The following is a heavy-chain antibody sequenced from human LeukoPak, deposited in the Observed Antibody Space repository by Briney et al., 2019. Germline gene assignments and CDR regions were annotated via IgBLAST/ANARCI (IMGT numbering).Heavy chain of an antibody. CDR3: AKDGGMSSSWYGGGDDAFDI. V-gene: IGHV3-23*01. CDR2: ISGSGGST. Sequence: PGGSLRLSCAASGFTFSSYAMSWVRQAPGEGLEWVSAISGSGGSTYYADSVKGRFTISRDNSKNTLYLQMNSLRAEDTAVYYCAKDGGMSSSWYGGGDDAFDIWGQGTMITVSS. J-gene: IGHJ3*02. CDR1: GFTFSSYA. D-gene: IGHD6-13*01.